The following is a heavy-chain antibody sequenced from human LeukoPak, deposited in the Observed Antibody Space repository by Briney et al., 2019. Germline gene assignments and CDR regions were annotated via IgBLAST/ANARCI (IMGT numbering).Heavy chain of an antibody. D-gene: IGHD3-10*01. CDR2: IIPIFSTA. J-gene: IGHJ6*04. CDR1: GGTFSSYA. Sequence: SVKVSCKASGGTFSSYAISWVRQAPGQGLEWMGGIIPIFSTANYAQKFQGRVTITADESTSTAYMELSSMRSEDTAVYYCARAGEGPITMVRGVVYYYGMDVWGKGTTVTVSS. V-gene: IGHV1-69*13. CDR3: ARAGEGPITMVRGVVYYYGMDV.